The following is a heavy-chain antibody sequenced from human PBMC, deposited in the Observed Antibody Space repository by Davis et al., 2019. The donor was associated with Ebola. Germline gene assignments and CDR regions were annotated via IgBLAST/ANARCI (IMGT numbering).Heavy chain of an antibody. V-gene: IGHV3-23*01. CDR2: LRLSADT. Sequence: PGGSLRLSCAASGFVFSSYVMSWVRRAPGKGLEWVATLRLSADTYYADSVKGRFTISRGNSKNTLHLQMNSLRVEDTAIYYCAKDTSNIWFDIWGQGTMVTVSS. CDR3: AKDTSNIWFDI. CDR1: GFVFSSYV. J-gene: IGHJ3*02. D-gene: IGHD1-26*01.